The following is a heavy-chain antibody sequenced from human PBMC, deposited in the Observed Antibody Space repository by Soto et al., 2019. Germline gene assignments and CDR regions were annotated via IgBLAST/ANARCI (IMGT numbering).Heavy chain of an antibody. J-gene: IGHJ4*02. V-gene: IGHV3-21*01. CDR1: GFTFSSYS. Sequence: GGSLRLSCAASGFTFSSYSMNWVRQAPGKGLEWVSSISSSSSYIYYADSVKGRFTISRDNAKNSLYLQMNSLRAEDTAVYYCARKGSSSSWHFDYWGQETLVTVSS. CDR2: ISSSSSYI. D-gene: IGHD6-13*01. CDR3: ARKGSSSSWHFDY.